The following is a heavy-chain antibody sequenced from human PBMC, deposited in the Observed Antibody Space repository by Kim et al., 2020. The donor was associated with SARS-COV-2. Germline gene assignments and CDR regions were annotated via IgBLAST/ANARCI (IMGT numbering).Heavy chain of an antibody. J-gene: IGHJ3*02. CDR2: IYYSGST. CDR3: ARAGDYYGSGGYYAFDI. D-gene: IGHD3-10*01. CDR1: GGSISSGGYY. V-gene: IGHV4-31*03. Sequence: SETLSLTCTVSGGSISSGGYYWNWIRQHPGKGLEWIGYIYYSGSTYYNPSLKSRVTISVDTSKNQFSLKLSSVTAADTAVYYCARAGDYYGSGGYYAFDIWGQGTMVTVSS.